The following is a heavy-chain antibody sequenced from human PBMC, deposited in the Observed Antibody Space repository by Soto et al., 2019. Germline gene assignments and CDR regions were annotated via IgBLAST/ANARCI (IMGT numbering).Heavy chain of an antibody. CDR1: GFTFSSYA. CDR2: ISYDGSNK. V-gene: IGHV3-30-3*01. D-gene: IGHD5-12*01. CDR3: AREYGLEMATLDY. Sequence: QVQLVESGGGVVQPGRSLRLSCAASGFTFSSYAMHWVRQAPGKGLEWVAVISYDGSNKYYADSVKGRFTISRDNSKNTLYLQMNRLRAEDTAVYYCAREYGLEMATLDYWGQGTLVTVSS. J-gene: IGHJ4*02.